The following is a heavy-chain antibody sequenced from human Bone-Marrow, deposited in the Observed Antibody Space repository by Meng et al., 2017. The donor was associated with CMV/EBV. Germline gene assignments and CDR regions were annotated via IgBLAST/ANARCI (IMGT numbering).Heavy chain of an antibody. D-gene: IGHD4-17*01. CDR1: GFTFSSYA. CDR3: ARDPKGRLRLDY. CDR2: ISYDGSNK. J-gene: IGHJ4*02. Sequence: GESLKISCAASGFTFSSYAMHWVRQAPGKGLEWVAVISYDGSNKYYADSVKGRFTISRDNSKNTLYLQMNSLRAEDTAVYYCARDPKGRLRLDYWGQGTRVTVSS. V-gene: IGHV3-30*04.